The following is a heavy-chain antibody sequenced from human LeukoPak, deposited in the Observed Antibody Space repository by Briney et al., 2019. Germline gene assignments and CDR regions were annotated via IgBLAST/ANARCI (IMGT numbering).Heavy chain of an antibody. Sequence: PSETLSLTCTVSGYSISSGYYWGWIRQPPGKGLEWIGSIYHSGSAYYNPSLKSRVTISVDTSKNQFSLKLSSVTAADTAVYYCTSGSYYRRDFWGQGTPVTVSS. V-gene: IGHV4-38-2*02. CDR2: IYHSGSA. CDR1: GYSISSGYY. J-gene: IGHJ4*02. CDR3: TSGSYYRRDF. D-gene: IGHD3-10*01.